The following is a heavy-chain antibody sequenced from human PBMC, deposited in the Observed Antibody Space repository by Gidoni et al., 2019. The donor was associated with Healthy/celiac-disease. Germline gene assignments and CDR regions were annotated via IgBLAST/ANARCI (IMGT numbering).Heavy chain of an antibody. J-gene: IGHJ3*02. CDR1: GGYISRGDYY. Sequence: QVKLQESGPGLCKASQTLSLTCTVSGGYISRGDYYWSWIRQPPGKGLEWIGYIYYSGSTYYNPSLKSRVTISVDTSKNQFSLKLSSVTAADTAVYYCARAVARGGAFDIWGQGTMVTVSS. D-gene: IGHD2-15*01. CDR3: ARAVARGGAFDI. CDR2: IYYSGST. V-gene: IGHV4-30-4*01.